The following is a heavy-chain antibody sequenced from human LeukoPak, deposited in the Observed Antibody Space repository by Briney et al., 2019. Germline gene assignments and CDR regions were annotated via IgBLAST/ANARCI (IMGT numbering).Heavy chain of an antibody. CDR2: MNKDGSEK. D-gene: IGHD1/OR15-1a*01. CDR3: ARNNDMDV. J-gene: IGHJ6*02. V-gene: IGHV3-7*03. CDR1: GFILSNHW. Sequence: GGSLRLSCAASGFILSNHWMTWVRQAPGKGPEWVANMNKDGSEKYYVDSVKGRFTISRDTAKNSLYLQMNNLRAEDTALYYCARNNDMDVWGQGTTVIVSS.